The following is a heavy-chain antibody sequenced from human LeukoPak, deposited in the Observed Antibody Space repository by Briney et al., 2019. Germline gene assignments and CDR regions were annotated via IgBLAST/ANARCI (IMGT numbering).Heavy chain of an antibody. Sequence: PGGTLRLSCAASGFNFNTYWMSWVRQAPGKGLEWVANIKQDGSEKFYGDSMKGRFTISRDNSKNSLYLQMDSLRDEDTAIYYYARDTLEYSNSPDAFDIWGQGTMVTVSS. CDR3: ARDTLEYSNSPDAFDI. CDR2: IKQDGSEK. J-gene: IGHJ3*02. D-gene: IGHD4-11*01. V-gene: IGHV3-7*01. CDR1: GFNFNTYW.